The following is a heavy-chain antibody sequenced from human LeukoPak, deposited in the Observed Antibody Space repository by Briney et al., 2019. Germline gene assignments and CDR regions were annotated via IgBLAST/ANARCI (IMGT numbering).Heavy chain of an antibody. J-gene: IGHJ3*01. V-gene: IGHV3-23*01. Sequence: GGSLRLSCAASGFTFNTFAMSWVRQAPGKGLEWVAAVSASGGTPYYADSVKGRFTISRDNSKNTLYLQMNSLRDEDTAVYYCARGLAFDLWGQGTVVSVSS. CDR2: VSASGGTP. CDR1: GFTFNTFA. D-gene: IGHD3-16*01. CDR3: ARGLAFDL.